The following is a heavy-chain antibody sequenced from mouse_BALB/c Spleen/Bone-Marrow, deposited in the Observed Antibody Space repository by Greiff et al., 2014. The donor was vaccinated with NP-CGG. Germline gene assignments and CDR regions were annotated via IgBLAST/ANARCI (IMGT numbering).Heavy chain of an antibody. CDR1: GFNIKDTY. CDR2: IDPANGNT. V-gene: IGHV14-3*02. Sequence: EVQLQQSGAELVKPGASVKLSCTASGFNIKDTYMHWVKQRPEQGLEWIGRIDPANGNTKYDPKFQGKATITADTSSNTAYLQLSSRTSEDTAVGYCARWEYYAMDDWGQGTSVTVPS. D-gene: IGHD4-1*01. CDR3: ARWEYYAMDD. J-gene: IGHJ4*01.